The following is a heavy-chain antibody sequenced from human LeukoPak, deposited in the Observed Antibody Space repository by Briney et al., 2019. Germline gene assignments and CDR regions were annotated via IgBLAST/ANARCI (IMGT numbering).Heavy chain of an antibody. CDR1: GFTFSDYY. CDR2: ISGSRTYT. Sequence: GGSLRLSCAASGFTFSDYYMTWIRQAPGKGLEWVSYISGSRTYTNYADSVKGRFTISRDNAKSSLYLQMYSLRAEDTAVYYCARGTVNHYFDYWGQGALVTVSS. CDR3: ARGTVNHYFDY. V-gene: IGHV3-11*05. J-gene: IGHJ4*02. D-gene: IGHD4-11*01.